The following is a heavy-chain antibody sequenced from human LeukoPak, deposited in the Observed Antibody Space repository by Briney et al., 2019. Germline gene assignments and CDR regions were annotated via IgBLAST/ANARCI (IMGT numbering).Heavy chain of an antibody. J-gene: IGHJ4*02. V-gene: IGHV3-33*01. D-gene: IGHD3-22*01. Sequence: GRSLRLSCGASGFTFSNGMHWVRQAPGKGLEWVAVWYDGSKKYYADSVKGRFSISRDNSKNTPFLEMNSLRAEDTAMYFCARDYLDYDSTGSYNVDWGQGTLVTVSS. CDR2: WYDGSKK. CDR1: GFTFSNG. CDR3: ARDYLDYDSTGSYNVD.